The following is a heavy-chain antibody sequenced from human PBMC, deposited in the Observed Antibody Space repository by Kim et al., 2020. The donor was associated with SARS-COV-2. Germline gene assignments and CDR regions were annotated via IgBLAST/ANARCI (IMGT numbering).Heavy chain of an antibody. D-gene: IGHD3-3*01. CDR3: ASQQTPFLEWLSGNWFDP. J-gene: IGHJ5*02. CDR2: IYYSGST. CDR1: GGSISSSSYY. V-gene: IGHV4-39*01. Sequence: SETLSLTCTVSGGSISSSSYYWGWIRQPPGKGLEWIGSIYYSGSTYYNPSLKSRVTISVDTSKNQFSLKLSSVTAADTAVYYCASQQTPFLEWLSGNWFDPWGQGTLVTVSS.